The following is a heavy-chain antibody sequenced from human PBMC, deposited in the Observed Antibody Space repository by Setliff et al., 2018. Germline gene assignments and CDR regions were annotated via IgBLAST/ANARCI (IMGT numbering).Heavy chain of an antibody. V-gene: IGHV1-69*05. J-gene: IGHJ3*01. Sequence: EASVKVSCKASGGSFRNSGSGWVRQAPGQGLEWIGGIVPIYGPAKYAQKFQGRVEITTDESTNTAYMELSSLTSDDTATYYCAKASVWVVDANCGSFDVWGQGTVVT. D-gene: IGHD2-15*01. CDR1: GGSFRNSG. CDR3: AKASVWVVDANCGSFDV. CDR2: IVPIYGPA.